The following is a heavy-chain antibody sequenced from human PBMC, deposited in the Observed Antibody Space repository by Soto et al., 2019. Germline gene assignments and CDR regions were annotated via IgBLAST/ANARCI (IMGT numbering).Heavy chain of an antibody. CDR2: ISYDGSNR. CDR3: AKSPSISAAENDY. CDR1: GFTFSSYG. Sequence: LRLSCAASGFTFSSYGMHWVRQAPGKGLEWVAVISYDGSNRYYADSVKGRLTISRDNSKNTLYLQMNSLRAEDTAVYYCAKSPSISAAENDYWGQGTLVTVSS. V-gene: IGHV3-30*18. D-gene: IGHD3-3*02. J-gene: IGHJ4*02.